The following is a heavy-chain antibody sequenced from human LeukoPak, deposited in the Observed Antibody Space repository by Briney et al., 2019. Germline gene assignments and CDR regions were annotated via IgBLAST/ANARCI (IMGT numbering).Heavy chain of an antibody. CDR3: AGVAGYCSGGSCRTRFDP. D-gene: IGHD2-15*01. CDR2: INHSGST. V-gene: IGHV4-34*01. J-gene: IGHJ5*02. Sequence: SETLSLTCAVSGGSFSGYYWSWIRQPPGKGLEWSGEINHSGSTNYNPSLKSRVTISVDTSKNQFSLKLSSVTAADTAVYYCAGVAGYCSGGSCRTRFDPWGQGTLVTVSS. CDR1: GGSFSGYY.